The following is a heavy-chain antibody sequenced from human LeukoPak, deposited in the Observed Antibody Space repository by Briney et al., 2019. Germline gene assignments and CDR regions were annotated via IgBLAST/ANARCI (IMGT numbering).Heavy chain of an antibody. J-gene: IGHJ4*02. D-gene: IGHD2-2*01. Sequence: GGSLRLSCAASGFTFSSYSMNWVRQAPGKGLEWVSYISISSSTIYYADSVKGRFTISRDNAKNSLYLQMNSLRAEDPAVYYWARGNIGYCSSTSCYEGDYWGQGTLVTVSS. CDR2: ISISSSTI. V-gene: IGHV3-48*01. CDR1: GFTFSSYS. CDR3: ARGNIGYCSSTSCYEGDY.